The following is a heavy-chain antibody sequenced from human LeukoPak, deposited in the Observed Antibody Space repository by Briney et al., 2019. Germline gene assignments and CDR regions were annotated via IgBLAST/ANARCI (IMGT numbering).Heavy chain of an antibody. D-gene: IGHD6-19*01. J-gene: IGHJ5*02. CDR1: GGTFSSYA. V-gene: IGHV1-69*13. Sequence: ASVKVSCKASGGTFSSYAISWVRQAPGQGLEWMGGIIPIFGTANYAQKFQGRVTITADESTSTAYMELSSLRSEDTAVYYCARGERSGWYERWFDPWGQGTLVTVSS. CDR2: IIPIFGTA. CDR3: ARGERSGWYERWFDP.